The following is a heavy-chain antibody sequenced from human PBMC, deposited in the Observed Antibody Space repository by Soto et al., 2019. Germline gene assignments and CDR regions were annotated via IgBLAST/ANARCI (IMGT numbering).Heavy chain of an antibody. CDR2: IYYSGST. CDR1: WGSIGSSSDY. Sequence: SETLSLTWTGSWGSIGSSSDYWRWIRQTPGKGLEWIGSIYYSGSTDYNPSRKSRVTISVDTSKNQFSLKLSSVTAAGTAVYYCVRGIAAAGGDYYYYYYMDVWGKGTTVTVSS. D-gene: IGHD6-13*01. CDR3: VRGIAAAGGDYYYYYYMDV. J-gene: IGHJ6*03. V-gene: IGHV4-39*01.